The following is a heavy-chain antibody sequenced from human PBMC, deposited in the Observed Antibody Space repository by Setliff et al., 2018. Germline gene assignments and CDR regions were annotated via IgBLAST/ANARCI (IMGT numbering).Heavy chain of an antibody. CDR3: ARGPAGTYAFDI. D-gene: IGHD1-7*01. CDR1: GYTFTGYY. Sequence: ASVKVSCKASGYTFTGYYMHGVRQAPGQGLEWMGWINPNSGGPNYAQKFQGWVTMTRDTSISTAYMELRRLRSDDTAVYYCARGPAGTYAFDIWGQGTMVTVSS. CDR2: INPNSGGP. V-gene: IGHV1-2*04. J-gene: IGHJ3*02.